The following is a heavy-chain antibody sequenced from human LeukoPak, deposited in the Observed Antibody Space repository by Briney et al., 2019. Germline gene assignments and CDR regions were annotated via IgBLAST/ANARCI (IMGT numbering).Heavy chain of an antibody. V-gene: IGHV3-74*01. J-gene: IGHJ3*02. Sequence: GGSLRLSCAASGFTFSSYWMHWVRHAPGKGLVWVSRIKSDGSTNYADSVKGRFTISRDNAKNTMYLQMNSLRAEDTAVYYCVRGLSPSEAFDIWGQGTMVTVSS. CDR3: VRGLSPSEAFDI. CDR2: IKSDGST. CDR1: GFTFSSYW.